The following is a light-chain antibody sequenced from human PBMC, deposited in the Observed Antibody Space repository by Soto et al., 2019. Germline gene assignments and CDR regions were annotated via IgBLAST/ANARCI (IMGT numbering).Light chain of an antibody. Sequence: QSALTQPASVSGSPGQSITISCTGSSSDIGGYDYVSWYQQHPGKAPKLIIYDVTNRPSGVSNRFSGSKSGNTASLTISGLQPDDESDYYCSSYTTLSTLVIFGGGTKLSVL. CDR1: SSDIGGYDY. CDR3: SSYTTLSTLVI. V-gene: IGLV2-14*01. CDR2: DVT. J-gene: IGLJ2*01.